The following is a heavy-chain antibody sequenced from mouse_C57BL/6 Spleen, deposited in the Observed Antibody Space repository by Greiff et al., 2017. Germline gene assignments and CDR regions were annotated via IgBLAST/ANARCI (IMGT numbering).Heavy chain of an antibody. CDR2: IYPSDSET. J-gene: IGHJ2*01. CDR1: GYTFTSYW. D-gene: IGHD1-1*01. CDR3: ARYSYGSSPHFDY. Sequence: QVQLQQPGAELVRPGSSVKLSCKASGYTFTSYWMDWVKQRPGQGLEWIGNIYPSDSETHYNQKFKDKATLTVDKSSSTAYMQLSSLTSEDSAVYYCARYSYGSSPHFDYWGQGTTLTVSS. V-gene: IGHV1-61*01.